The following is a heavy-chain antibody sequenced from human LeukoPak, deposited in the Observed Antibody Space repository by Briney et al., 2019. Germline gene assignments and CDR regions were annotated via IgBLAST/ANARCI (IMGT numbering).Heavy chain of an antibody. J-gene: IGHJ4*02. CDR1: GGTFSSYA. V-gene: IGHV1-69*05. CDR3: ARDLPPLGSGYYIGY. D-gene: IGHD3-3*01. Sequence: SVNVSCKASGGTFSSYAISWVRQGPGQGLEWMGGIIPIFGTANYAQKFQGRVTITTDESTSTAYMELSSLRSEDTAVYYCARDLPPLGSGYYIGYWGQGTLVTVSS. CDR2: IIPIFGTA.